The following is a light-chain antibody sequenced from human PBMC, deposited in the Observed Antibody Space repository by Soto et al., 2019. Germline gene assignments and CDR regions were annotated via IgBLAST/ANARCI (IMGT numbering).Light chain of an antibody. J-gene: IGKJ2*01. V-gene: IGKV3-20*01. CDR2: GSS. Sequence: EVVLTQSPGTLSLSPGERATLSCRASQSVSNNYFAWYQQKPGQAPRLLIFGSSDRATGIPDRFSASGSGTDFNITISRLEPEDVAVYYCQQYGSSPPYTFGQETKQENK. CDR3: QQYGSSPPYT. CDR1: QSVSNNY.